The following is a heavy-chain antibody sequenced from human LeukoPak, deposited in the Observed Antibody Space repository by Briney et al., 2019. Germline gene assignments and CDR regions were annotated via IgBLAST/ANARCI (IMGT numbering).Heavy chain of an antibody. J-gene: IGHJ4*02. CDR1: GGSFSGYY. CDR3: ARGRSSGWYGPYFDY. V-gene: IGHV4-34*01. CDR2: INHSGST. Sequence: SETLSLTCAVYGGSFSGYYWSWIRQPPGKGLEWIGEINHSGSTNYNPSLKSRVTISVDTSKNQFSLKLSSVTAADTAVYYCARGRSSGWYGPYFDYWGQGTLVTVSS. D-gene: IGHD6-19*01.